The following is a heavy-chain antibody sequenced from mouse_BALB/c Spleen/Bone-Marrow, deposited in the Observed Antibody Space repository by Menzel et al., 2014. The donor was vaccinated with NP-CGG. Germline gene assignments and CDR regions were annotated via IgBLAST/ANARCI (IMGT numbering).Heavy chain of an antibody. Sequence: EVQGVESGGGLVKPGGSLKLSCAASGFTFSTCAMSWVRQTPEKRLEWVATISTNDNYTYYPDRVKGRFTIYRDNAKNTLYLQMSSLRSEDTAMYYCARQGDGYYDYWGQGTTLTFSS. CDR3: ARQGDGYYDY. D-gene: IGHD2-3*01. CDR1: GFTFSTCA. CDR2: ISTNDNYT. J-gene: IGHJ2*01. V-gene: IGHV5-9-3*01.